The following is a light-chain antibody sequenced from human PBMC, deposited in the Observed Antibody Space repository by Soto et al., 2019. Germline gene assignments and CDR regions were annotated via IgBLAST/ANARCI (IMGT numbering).Light chain of an antibody. Sequence: DIQMTQSPSTLSASVGDRVTITCRASQSISSWLAWYQQKPGKAPKLLIYTASSLESGVPSRFSGSGSGTEFTLTLSSLQPDDFATYYCQQYDNYWTFGQGTKVEIK. CDR1: QSISSW. J-gene: IGKJ1*01. CDR2: TAS. CDR3: QQYDNYWT. V-gene: IGKV1-5*03.